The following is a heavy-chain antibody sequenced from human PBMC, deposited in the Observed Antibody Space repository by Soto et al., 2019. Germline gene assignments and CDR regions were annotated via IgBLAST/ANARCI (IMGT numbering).Heavy chain of an antibody. J-gene: IGHJ4*02. Sequence: QVQLVESGGGVVQPGRSLRLSCAASGFTFSSYAMHWVRQAPGKGLEWVAVISYDGSNKYYADSVKGRFTISRDNSKNTLYLQMNSLRAEDTAVYYCARDKGSGWCYPRLWGQGTLVTVSS. CDR3: ARDKGSGWCYPRL. V-gene: IGHV3-30-3*01. CDR2: ISYDGSNK. D-gene: IGHD6-19*01. CDR1: GFTFSSYA.